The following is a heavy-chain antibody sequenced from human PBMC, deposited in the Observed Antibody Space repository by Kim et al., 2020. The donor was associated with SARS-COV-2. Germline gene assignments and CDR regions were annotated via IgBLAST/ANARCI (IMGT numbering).Heavy chain of an antibody. D-gene: IGHD2-2*02. CDR2: INHSGST. CDR3: ARGRNREGPVATPTNWLDP. CDR1: GGSFSGYY. V-gene: IGHV4-34*01. Sequence: SETLSLTCAVYGGSFSGYYWSWIRQPPGKGLEWIGEINHSGSTNYNPSLKSRFTISGDTSKNQFSLKLSSVTAAATAVYYCARGRNREGPVATPTNWLDP. J-gene: IGHJ5*02.